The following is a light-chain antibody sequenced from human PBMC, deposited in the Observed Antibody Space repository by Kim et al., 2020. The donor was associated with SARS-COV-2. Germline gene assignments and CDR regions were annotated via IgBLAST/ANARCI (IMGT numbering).Light chain of an antibody. CDR2: NTD. CDR1: AGAVTSAYY. CDR3: LLFNGGAPV. V-gene: IGLV7-43*01. J-gene: IGLJ2*01. Sequence: PGGTVTLTCASSAGAVTSAYYPNWFQQKPGQAPRSLIYNTDNKRSWTPARFSGSLLGGRAALTLSGVQPGDEADYYCLLFNGGAPVFGGGTQLTVL.